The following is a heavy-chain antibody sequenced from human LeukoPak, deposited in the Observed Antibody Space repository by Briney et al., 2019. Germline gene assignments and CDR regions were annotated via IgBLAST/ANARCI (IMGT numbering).Heavy chain of an antibody. V-gene: IGHV4-59*08. D-gene: IGHD3-22*01. Sequence: SETLSLTCTVSGGSISSYYWSWIRQLPGKGLEWIGYIYYSGSTNYNPSLKSRVTISVDTSKNQFSLKLSSVTAADTAVYYCARHSDSSGYYYSFYYYGMDVWGQGTTVTVSS. CDR1: GGSISSYY. CDR2: IYYSGST. J-gene: IGHJ6*02. CDR3: ARHSDSSGYYYSFYYYGMDV.